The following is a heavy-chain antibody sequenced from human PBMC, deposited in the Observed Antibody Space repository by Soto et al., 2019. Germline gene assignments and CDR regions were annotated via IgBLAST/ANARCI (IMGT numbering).Heavy chain of an antibody. J-gene: IGHJ4*02. V-gene: IGHV4-4*02. CDR1: GGSISSSNW. CDR3: ARVGGYSYGNFDY. D-gene: IGHD5-18*01. CDR2: IYHSGST. Sequence: SGTLSLTFAVSGGSISSSNWWSWVRQPPGKGLEWIGEIYHSGSTNYNPSLKSRVTISVDKSKNQFSLKLSSVTAADTAVYYCARVGGYSYGNFDYWGQGTLVTVSS.